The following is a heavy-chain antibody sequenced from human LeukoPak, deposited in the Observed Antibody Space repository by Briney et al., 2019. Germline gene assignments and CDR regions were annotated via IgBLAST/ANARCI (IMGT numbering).Heavy chain of an antibody. V-gene: IGHV3-33*08. CDR3: ARDFGDYGDLFDY. D-gene: IGHD4-17*01. CDR2: IWYDGSNK. J-gene: IGHJ4*02. Sequence: GGSLRLSCAASGFTFSSYGMHWVRQAPGKGLEWVAVIWYDGSNKYYADSVKGRFTISRDNSKNTLYLQMNSLRAEDTAVYYCARDFGDYGDLFDYWGQGTLVTVSS. CDR1: GFTFSSYG.